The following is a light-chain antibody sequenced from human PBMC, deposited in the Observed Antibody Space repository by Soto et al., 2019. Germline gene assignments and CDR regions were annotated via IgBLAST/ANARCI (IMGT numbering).Light chain of an antibody. CDR1: QGISSY. V-gene: IGKV1-9*01. CDR3: HQRSDWPLT. CDR2: AAS. Sequence: IKLTQSPSSLSASVGDRVTITCRASQGISSYLAWYQQKPGKAPKLLIYAASTLQSGVPSRFSGSGSGTDFTLTISSLDPEDIAIYYCHQRSDWPLTFGGGTKVDIK. J-gene: IGKJ4*01.